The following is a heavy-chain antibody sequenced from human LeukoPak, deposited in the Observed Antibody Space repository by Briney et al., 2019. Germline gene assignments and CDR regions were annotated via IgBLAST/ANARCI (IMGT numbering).Heavy chain of an antibody. CDR2: INHSGST. CDR1: TYSISSGYY. D-gene: IGHD3-22*01. Sequence: PSETLSLTCTVSTYSISSGYYWGWIRRPPGKGLEWIGEINHSGSTNYNPSLKSRVTISVDTSKNQFSLKLSSVTAADTAVYYCARQLDHYDNIYYFDYWGQGTLVTVSS. CDR3: ARQLDHYDNIYYFDY. V-gene: IGHV4-38-2*02. J-gene: IGHJ4*02.